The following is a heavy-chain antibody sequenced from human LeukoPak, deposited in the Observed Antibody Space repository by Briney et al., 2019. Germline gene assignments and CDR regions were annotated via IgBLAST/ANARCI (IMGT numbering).Heavy chain of an antibody. J-gene: IGHJ4*02. D-gene: IGHD2-21*02. Sequence: SETLSLTCTVSGGSVSSGSYYWSWIRQPPGRGLEWIGYIFYSGNSNYNPSLRSRVTISVDTSKSQFSLKLSSVTAADTAVYYCARAGLTASFAYWGQGTLVTVSS. CDR1: GGSVSSGSYY. CDR2: IFYSGNS. V-gene: IGHV4-61*01. CDR3: ARAGLTASFAY.